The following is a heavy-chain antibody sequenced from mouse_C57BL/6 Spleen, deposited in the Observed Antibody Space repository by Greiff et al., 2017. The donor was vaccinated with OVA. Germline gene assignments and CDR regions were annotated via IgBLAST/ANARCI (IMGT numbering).Heavy chain of an antibody. V-gene: IGHV1-69*01. CDR1: GYTFTSYW. CDR2: IDPSDSYT. CDR3: ARSPPYYSNYWFAY. Sequence: QVQLQQPGAELVMPGASVKLSCKASGYTFTSYWMHWVKQRPGQGLEWIGEIDPSDSYTNYNQKFKGKSTLTVDKSSSTAYMQLSSLTSEDSAVYYCARSPPYYSNYWFAYWGQGTLVTVSA. D-gene: IGHD2-5*01. J-gene: IGHJ3*01.